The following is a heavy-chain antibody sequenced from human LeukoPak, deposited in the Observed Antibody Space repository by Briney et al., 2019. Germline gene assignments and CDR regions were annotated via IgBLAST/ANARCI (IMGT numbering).Heavy chain of an antibody. Sequence: ASVKVSCKASGGPFSSYAISWVRQAPGQGLEWMGGIIPIFGTANYAQKFQGRVTITADESTSTAYMELSSLRSEDTAVYYCAREYGSGSLGYWGQGTLVTVPS. J-gene: IGHJ4*02. CDR3: AREYGSGSLGY. D-gene: IGHD3-10*01. V-gene: IGHV1-69*01. CDR1: GGPFSSYA. CDR2: IIPIFGTA.